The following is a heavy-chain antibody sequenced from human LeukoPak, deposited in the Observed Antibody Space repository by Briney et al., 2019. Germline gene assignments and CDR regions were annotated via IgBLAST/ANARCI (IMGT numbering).Heavy chain of an antibody. J-gene: IGHJ4*02. CDR1: GGSISSYY. V-gene: IGHV4-59*01. CDR3: ARGRTGAAGFIDY. D-gene: IGHD6-13*01. Sequence: SETLSLTCTVSGGSISSYYWSWIRQPPGQGPEWIGYISYSGSTKYNPSLKSRLTISVDTSKNQFSLKLSSVTAADTAVYYCARGRTGAAGFIDYWGQGTLVTVSS. CDR2: ISYSGST.